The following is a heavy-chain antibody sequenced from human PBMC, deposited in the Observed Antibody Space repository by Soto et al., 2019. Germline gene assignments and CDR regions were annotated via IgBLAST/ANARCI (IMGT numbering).Heavy chain of an antibody. CDR1: GFTFNFFG. V-gene: IGHV3-30*18. D-gene: IGHD5-12*01. CDR3: AKERRYSFDAFDI. CDR2: ISYDGREK. Sequence: QEQLVESGGGVVQAGRSLRLSRAASGFTFNFFGMHWVRQAPGKGLEWVAVISYDGREKYYADSVKGRFTMSRDNSKNMVYLEMSSLRPEDTSVYYCAKERRYSFDAFDIWGHGTMVTVSS. J-gene: IGHJ3*02.